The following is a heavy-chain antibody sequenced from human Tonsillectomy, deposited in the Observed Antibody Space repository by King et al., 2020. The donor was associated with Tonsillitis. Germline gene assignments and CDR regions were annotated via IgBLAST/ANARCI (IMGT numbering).Heavy chain of an antibody. V-gene: IGHV1-46*01. CDR2: INPSGGST. CDR1: GYTFTSYY. Sequence: VQLVQSGAEVKKPGASVKVSCKASGYTFTSYYMHWVRQAPGQGLEWRGIINPSGGSTSYAQKLQGRVTMTRDTSTSTVYMELSSLRSEDTAVYYCARGYVDIVATIDYGGQGTLVTVSA. D-gene: IGHD5-12*01. J-gene: IGHJ4*02. CDR3: ARGYVDIVATIDY.